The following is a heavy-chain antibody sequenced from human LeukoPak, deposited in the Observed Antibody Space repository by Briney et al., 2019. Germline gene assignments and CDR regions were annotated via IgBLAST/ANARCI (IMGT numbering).Heavy chain of an antibody. V-gene: IGHV4-34*01. Sequence: SETLSLTCAVYGGSFSDYWWTWIRQSPGKGLEWIGEVNHSGRTNYNPSLKSRVSISVDRSKNQFSLKLSSVTAADTAVYYCARDLREGMDVWGKGTTVTVSS. J-gene: IGHJ6*03. CDR3: ARDLREGMDV. CDR2: VNHSGRT. CDR1: GGSFSDYW. D-gene: IGHD1-26*01.